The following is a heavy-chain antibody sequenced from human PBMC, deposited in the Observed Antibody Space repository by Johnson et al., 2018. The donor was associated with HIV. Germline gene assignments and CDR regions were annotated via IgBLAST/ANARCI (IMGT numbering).Heavy chain of an antibody. CDR2: ISYDGSNK. Sequence: QVQLVESGGGLVQPGRSLRLSCAASGFTFRNYAMSWVRQAPGKGLEWVAVISYDGSNKYYADSVKGRFTISRDNSKNTLYLQIKSLRAEDTAMYYCAKARGYNYFIDAFDGWGQGTLVTVSS. J-gene: IGHJ3*01. D-gene: IGHD5-18*01. CDR1: GFTFRNYA. CDR3: AKARGYNYFIDAFDG. V-gene: IGHV3-30*18.